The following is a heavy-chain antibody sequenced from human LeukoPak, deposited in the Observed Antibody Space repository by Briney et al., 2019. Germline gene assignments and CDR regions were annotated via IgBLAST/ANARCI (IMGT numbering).Heavy chain of an antibody. CDR3: ARDRPWYGSGSYYSDY. V-gene: IGHV3-21*01. Sequence: PGGSLRLSCAASGFTFSSYSMNWVRQAPGKGLEWVSSISSSSSYIYYADSVKGRFTISRDNAKSSLYLQMNSLRAEDTAVYYCARDRPWYGSGSYYSDYWGQGTLVTVSS. D-gene: IGHD3-10*01. J-gene: IGHJ4*02. CDR1: GFTFSSYS. CDR2: ISSSSSYI.